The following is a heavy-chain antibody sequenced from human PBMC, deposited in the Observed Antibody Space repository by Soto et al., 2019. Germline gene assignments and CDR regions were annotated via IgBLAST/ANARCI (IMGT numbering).Heavy chain of an antibody. CDR1: GFSFISSGEG. J-gene: IGHJ4*02. V-gene: IGHV2-5*02. CDR3: AHRQRIIRYFDLGYFDS. Sequence: HITLKESGPTLLKPTQTLTLTCTFSGFSFISSGEGVGWIRQPPGKALEWLALIYWDDDRRYNPSLENRVTITKDNDPYRRKLFLTLTDVDPAYTATYYFAHRQRIIRYFDLGYFDSWGQGAPVTVSS. CDR2: IYWDDDR. D-gene: IGHD3-9*01.